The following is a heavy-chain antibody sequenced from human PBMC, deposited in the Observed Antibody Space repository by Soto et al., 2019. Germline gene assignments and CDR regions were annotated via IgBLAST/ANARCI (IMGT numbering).Heavy chain of an antibody. CDR2: VYYRGRS. V-gene: IGHV4-39*01. D-gene: IGHD2-8*01. J-gene: IGHJ4*02. Sequence: ETLSLTCTVPGGSVSNSNYYWGWIRQSPGKGLEWIGSVYYRGRSYSKSSVKSRVTISVDTSKNQFSLNLNSVTASDTAVYFCVSQRTSVLTQAYFDYWGPGALVTVSS. CDR3: VSQRTSVLTQAYFDY. CDR1: GGSVSNSNYY.